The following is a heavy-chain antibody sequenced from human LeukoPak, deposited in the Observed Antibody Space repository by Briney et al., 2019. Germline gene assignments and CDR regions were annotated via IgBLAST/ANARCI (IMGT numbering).Heavy chain of an antibody. CDR1: AFTFSNYG. CDR3: AKQRVRGDHYFDY. CDR2: VSYDGGIT. Sequence: GGSLRLSCAASAFTFSNYGMHWVRQAPGKGLEWVAVVSYDGGITYYADSVEGRFIISRDNSKNTLYLQLNSLRAEDTAVYYCAKQRVRGDHYFDYWGQGTLVTVSS. V-gene: IGHV3-30*18. J-gene: IGHJ4*02. D-gene: IGHD3-10*01.